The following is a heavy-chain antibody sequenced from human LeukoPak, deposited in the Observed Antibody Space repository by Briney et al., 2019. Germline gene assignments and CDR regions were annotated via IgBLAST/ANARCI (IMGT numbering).Heavy chain of an antibody. D-gene: IGHD6-19*01. CDR3: AKKPKAVAAYDAFDI. J-gene: IGHJ3*02. V-gene: IGHV3-11*01. CDR2: ISRSGSTK. Sequence: GGSLRLSCAASGFTFSDYNMRWIRQAPGKGLEWVSSISRSGSTKYYADSVKGRFTISRDNSKNTLYLQMNSLRAEDTAVYYCAKKPKAVAAYDAFDIWGQGTMVTVSS. CDR1: GFTFSDYN.